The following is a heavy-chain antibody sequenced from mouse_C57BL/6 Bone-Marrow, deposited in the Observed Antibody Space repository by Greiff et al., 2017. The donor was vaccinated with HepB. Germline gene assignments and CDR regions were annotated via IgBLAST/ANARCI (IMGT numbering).Heavy chain of an antibody. D-gene: IGHD2-4*01. V-gene: IGHV1-53*01. Sequence: QVQLKQPGTELVKPGASVKLSCKASGYTFTSYWMHWVRQRPGQGLEWIGNINPSNGGTNYNEKFKSKATLTVDKSSSTAYMQLSSLTSEDSAVYYCAMGPMITTLFDYWGQGTTLTVSS. CDR2: INPSNGGT. CDR3: AMGPMITTLFDY. CDR1: GYTFTSYW. J-gene: IGHJ2*01.